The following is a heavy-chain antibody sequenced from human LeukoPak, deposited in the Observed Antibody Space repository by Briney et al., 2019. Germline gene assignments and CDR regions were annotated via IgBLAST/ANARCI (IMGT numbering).Heavy chain of an antibody. CDR1: GGSFSGFY. Sequence: SETLSLTCAVYGGSFSGFYWGWVRQPPGKGLEWIGENNHSGSTNYNPSLKSRVTISVDTSKNQFSLKLSSVTAADTAVYYCAGAPDLGYSSSWYYSGDYFDYWGQGTLVTVSS. CDR2: NNHSGST. D-gene: IGHD6-13*01. J-gene: IGHJ4*02. V-gene: IGHV4-34*01. CDR3: AGAPDLGYSSSWYYSGDYFDY.